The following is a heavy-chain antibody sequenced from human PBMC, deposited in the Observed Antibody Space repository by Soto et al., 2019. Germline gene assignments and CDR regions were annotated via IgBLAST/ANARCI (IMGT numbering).Heavy chain of an antibody. CDR1: GYNFACYC. CDR3: ARGGVSNRNFDY. D-gene: IGHD3-3*01. V-gene: IGHV5-51*01. CDR2: IYPSDYDT. Sequence: GEALKISCKCSGYNFACYCIALGRQMPGKCLELMGIIYPSDYDTRYRPSFQGQVTISADNSISSAYLQWSSLRASDTAMYYCARGGVSNRNFDYWGQRTPVTVSS. J-gene: IGHJ4*02.